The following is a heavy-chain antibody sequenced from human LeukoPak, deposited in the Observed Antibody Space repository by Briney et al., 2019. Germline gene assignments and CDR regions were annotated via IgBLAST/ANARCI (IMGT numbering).Heavy chain of an antibody. J-gene: IGHJ4*02. CDR2: INSDGSST. CDR3: ARGSANYFDY. Sequence: GGSLRLSCAASGFTFSSYWMHWVRQAPGKGLVWVSRINSDGSSTSYADPVKGRFTISRDNAENTLYVQMNSLRAEDTAVYYRARGSANYFDYWGQGTLVTVSS. V-gene: IGHV3-74*01. CDR1: GFTFSSYW.